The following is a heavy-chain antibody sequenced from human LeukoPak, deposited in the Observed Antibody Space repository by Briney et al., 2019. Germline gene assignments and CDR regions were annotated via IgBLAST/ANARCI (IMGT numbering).Heavy chain of an antibody. J-gene: IGHJ4*02. V-gene: IGHV4-59*08. D-gene: IGHD7-27*01. CDR2: IYYSGST. Sequence: PSETLSLTCTVSGGYLTRYHWSWTRQPPGKGLEWIGYIYYSGSTNYNPSLKSRVTISVDRSKNQFSLKLSPVTAADTAVYYCARTTGDGSLDYWGQGTLVSVSS. CDR3: ARTTGDGSLDY. CDR1: GGYLTRYH.